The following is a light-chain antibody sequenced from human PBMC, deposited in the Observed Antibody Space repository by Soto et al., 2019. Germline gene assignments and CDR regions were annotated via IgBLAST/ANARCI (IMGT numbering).Light chain of an antibody. J-gene: IGKJ1*01. CDR2: LGS. V-gene: IGKV2-28*01. CDR3: MQALQTPRT. Sequence: DIVMTQSPLSLPVTPGEPASISCRSSQSLLHSNGYNYLDWYLQKPGQSPQLLIYLGSNRASGVHDRFSGSGSGTDFTLKISRVEAEDVRVYYCMQALQTPRTFGQGTKVEIK. CDR1: QSLLHSNGYNY.